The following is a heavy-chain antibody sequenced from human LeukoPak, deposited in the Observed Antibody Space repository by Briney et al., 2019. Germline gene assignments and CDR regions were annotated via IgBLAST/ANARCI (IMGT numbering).Heavy chain of an antibody. D-gene: IGHD3-22*01. CDR3: AKDRTENYYDSSGYYGDNWFDP. J-gene: IGHJ5*02. Sequence: AGGSLRLSCAASGFTFSRYALSWVRQAPGKGLEWISGISTSGGSTYYADSVKGRFTISRDNSKNTLYLQMNSLRAEDTAVYYCAKDRTENYYDSSGYYGDNWFDPWGQGTLVTVSS. V-gene: IGHV3-23*01. CDR2: ISTSGGST. CDR1: GFTFSRYA.